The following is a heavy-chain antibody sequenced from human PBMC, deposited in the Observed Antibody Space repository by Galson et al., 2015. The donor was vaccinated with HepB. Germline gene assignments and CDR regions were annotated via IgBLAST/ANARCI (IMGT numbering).Heavy chain of an antibody. CDR1: SLLVSSGRVG. Sequence: PALVKPTQTLTLTCTVTSLLVSSGRVGVRWIRQLPWKDLEWLGHIFSPDEKSYSPSLESRLTISEDASKNQVVLTLTNLDPVDTGTYFCARIPGRERSGYVRYLDTWGQGALITVSS. J-gene: IGHJ5*02. CDR2: IFSPDEK. V-gene: IGHV2-26*01. D-gene: IGHD5-12*01. CDR3: ARIPGRERSGYVRYLDT.